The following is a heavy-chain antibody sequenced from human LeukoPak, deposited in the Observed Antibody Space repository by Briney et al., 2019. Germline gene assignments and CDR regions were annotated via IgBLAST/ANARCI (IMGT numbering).Heavy chain of an antibody. V-gene: IGHV3-7*01. J-gene: IGHJ4*02. CDR3: ARDLAYSRLDY. Sequence: PGGSLRLSCAASGFTFSSYGMHWVRQAPGKGLEWVASISPDGNKKYSADSVKGRFTISRDNAENSLYLQMNSLRVEDTAFYYCARDLAYSRLDYWGQGMLVTVSS. D-gene: IGHD5-18*01. CDR1: GFTFSSYG. CDR2: ISPDGNKK.